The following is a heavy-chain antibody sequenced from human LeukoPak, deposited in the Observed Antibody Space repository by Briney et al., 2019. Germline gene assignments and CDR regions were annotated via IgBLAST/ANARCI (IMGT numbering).Heavy chain of an antibody. CDR1: EFTFSAYW. Sequence: PGGTLRLSCAASEFTFSAYWMHWVRQAPGKGLVWASRIKGDGSGASYADSVKGRFTVSRDNAKNTLYLQMTSLRAEDTAVYYCAKGYSSGWYSDDAFDIWGQGTMVTVSS. CDR3: AKGYSSGWYSDDAFDI. CDR2: IKGDGSGA. D-gene: IGHD6-19*01. J-gene: IGHJ3*02. V-gene: IGHV3-74*01.